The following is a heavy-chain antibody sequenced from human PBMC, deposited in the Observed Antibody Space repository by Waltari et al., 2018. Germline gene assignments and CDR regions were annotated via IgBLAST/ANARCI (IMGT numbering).Heavy chain of an antibody. Sequence: QVQLQQWGAGLLKPSETLSLTCAVYGGSFSGYYWSWIRQPPGKGLEWIGEINHSGSTNSNPSLKSRVTISVDTSKNQFSLKLSSVTAADTAVYYCARGRRRYCSGGSCPYYFDYWGQGTLVTVSS. D-gene: IGHD2-15*01. J-gene: IGHJ4*02. CDR1: GGSFSGYY. CDR3: ARGRRRYCSGGSCPYYFDY. V-gene: IGHV4-34*01. CDR2: INHSGST.